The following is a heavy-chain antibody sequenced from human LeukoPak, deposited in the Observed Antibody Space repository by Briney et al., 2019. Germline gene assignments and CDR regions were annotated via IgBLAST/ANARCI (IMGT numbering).Heavy chain of an antibody. CDR1: GGSISSSSYY. Sequence: SETLSLTCTVSGGSISSSSYYWGWIRPPPGKGLEWMGSIYYSGSTYYNPSLKSRVTISVDTSKNQFSLKLSSVTAADTAVYYCARSVRTIAAAWHDAFDIWGQGTMVTVSS. CDR3: ARSVRTIAAAWHDAFDI. D-gene: IGHD6-13*01. V-gene: IGHV4-39*01. J-gene: IGHJ3*02. CDR2: IYYSGST.